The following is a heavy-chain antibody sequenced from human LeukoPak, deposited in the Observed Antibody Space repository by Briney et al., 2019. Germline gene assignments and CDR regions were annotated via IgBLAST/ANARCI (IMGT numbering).Heavy chain of an antibody. V-gene: IGHV4-30-2*01. Sequence: PSETLSLTCAVSGGSISSGGYSWSWIRQPPGKGLEWIGYIYHSGSTYYNPSLKSRVTISVGRSKNQFSLKLSSVTAADTAVYYCARGTVVASYGMDVWGQGTTVTVSS. CDR3: ARGTVVASYGMDV. CDR2: IYHSGST. J-gene: IGHJ6*02. CDR1: GGSISSGGYS. D-gene: IGHD2-2*01.